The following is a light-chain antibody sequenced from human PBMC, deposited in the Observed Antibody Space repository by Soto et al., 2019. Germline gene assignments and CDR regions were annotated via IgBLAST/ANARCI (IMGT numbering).Light chain of an antibody. J-gene: IGKJ1*01. Sequence: EIVMTQSPATLSVSPVERATLSCRASQSVSSNLAWYQQKPGQAPRLLIYGASTRATGIPARFSGSGSGTEFTLTISSLQSEDFAVYYGQQYNNWPRTFGQGTKVDIK. V-gene: IGKV3-15*01. CDR1: QSVSSN. CDR3: QQYNNWPRT. CDR2: GAS.